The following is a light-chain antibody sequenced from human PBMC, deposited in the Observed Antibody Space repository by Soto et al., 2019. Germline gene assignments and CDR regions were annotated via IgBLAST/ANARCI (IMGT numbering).Light chain of an antibody. CDR2: GAS. CDR3: HQYNHWIPSA. Sequence: EIVMTQSPATLSVSPGERATLSCRASQSVSSNLAWYQQKPGQAPRLLIYGASTRATGIPARFSGSGSGTEFTLTISSLQSEDLAVAYYHQYNHWIPSAFGHGTKVDIK. V-gene: IGKV3-15*01. J-gene: IGKJ2*01. CDR1: QSVSSN.